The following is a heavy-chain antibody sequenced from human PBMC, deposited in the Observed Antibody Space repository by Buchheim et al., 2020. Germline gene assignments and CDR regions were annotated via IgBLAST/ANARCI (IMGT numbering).Heavy chain of an antibody. J-gene: IGHJ4*02. CDR2: IKQDGSEK. CDR1: GFTFSSYW. CDR3: ARDSSTDFWSGYSQFDY. D-gene: IGHD3-3*01. Sequence: EVQLVESGGGLVQPGGSLRLSCAASGFTFSSYWMSWVRQAPGKGLGWVANIKQDGSEKYYVDSVKGRFTISRDNAKNSLYLQMNSLRAEDTAVYYCARDSSTDFWSGYSQFDYWGQGTL. V-gene: IGHV3-7*01.